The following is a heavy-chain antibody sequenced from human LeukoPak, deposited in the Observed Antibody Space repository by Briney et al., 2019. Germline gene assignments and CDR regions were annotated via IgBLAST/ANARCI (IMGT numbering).Heavy chain of an antibody. J-gene: IGHJ3*01. CDR3: ARDHNAFDF. Sequence: SETLSLTCTVSGGSISSYYWSWIRQPPGTGLEWIGYIYYSGSTNYNPSLKSRVTISVDTSKNQFSLKLSSVTAADTAVYYCARDHNAFDFWGQGTMVTVSS. CDR2: IYYSGST. V-gene: IGHV4-59*01. CDR1: GGSISSYY.